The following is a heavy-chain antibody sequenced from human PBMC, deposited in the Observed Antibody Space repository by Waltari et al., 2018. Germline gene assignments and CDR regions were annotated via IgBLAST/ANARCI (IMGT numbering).Heavy chain of an antibody. V-gene: IGHV4-39*01. CDR2: MSYSGST. CDR3: ARHQGQQLVLFDY. CDR1: GGSISSSSYY. J-gene: IGHJ4*02. Sequence: QLQLQESGPGLVKASETLSLTCTVSGGSISSSSYYWDWIRQPPGKGLEWIGSMSYSGSTSHNPSLKSRVTISVDTSKNQFSLKLSFVTAADTAMYYCARHQGQQLVLFDYWGQGTLVTVSS. D-gene: IGHD6-13*01.